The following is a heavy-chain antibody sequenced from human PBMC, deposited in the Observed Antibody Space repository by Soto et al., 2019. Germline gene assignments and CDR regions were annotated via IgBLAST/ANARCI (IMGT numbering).Heavy chain of an antibody. D-gene: IGHD6-19*01. CDR3: TTDRAVVGWFAP. CDR2: IKSKTDGGTT. CDR1: GFTFSNAW. Sequence: GGSLRLSCAASGFTFSNAWMSWVRQAPGKGLEWVGRIKSKTDGGTTDYAAPVKGRFTISRDDSKNSMYLQMNSLKTEDTAVHYCTTDRAVVGWFAPWGQGTLVTVSS. V-gene: IGHV3-15*01. J-gene: IGHJ5*02.